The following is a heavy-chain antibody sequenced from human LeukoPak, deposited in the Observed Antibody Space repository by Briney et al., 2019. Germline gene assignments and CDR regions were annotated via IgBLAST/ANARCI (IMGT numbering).Heavy chain of an antibody. CDR3: VRLRRNNDRSGYYYYYDD. J-gene: IGHJ4*02. V-gene: IGHV3-21*03. Sequence: PGGSLTLSCAASGYTFSDFSVNWVRQAPGKGLEWVSSISVRSNYRYYADSVRGRFTISIEDASDSLFLQMNSLRAEDTAVYFCVRLRRNNDRSGYYYYYDDWGQGTLVIVSS. D-gene: IGHD3-22*01. CDR2: ISVRSNYR. CDR1: GYTFSDFS.